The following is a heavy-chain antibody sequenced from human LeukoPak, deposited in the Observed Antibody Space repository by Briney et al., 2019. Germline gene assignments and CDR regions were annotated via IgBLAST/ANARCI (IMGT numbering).Heavy chain of an antibody. D-gene: IGHD3-9*01. CDR2: ISSSSSYI. CDR3: ARGDILTGYYWFDP. Sequence: GGSLRLSCAASGFTFSSYSMNWVRQATGKGLEWVSSISSSSSYIYYADSVKGRFTISRDNAKNSLYLQMNSLRAEDTAVYYCARGDILTGYYWFDPWGQGTLVTVSS. CDR1: GFTFSSYS. J-gene: IGHJ5*02. V-gene: IGHV3-21*01.